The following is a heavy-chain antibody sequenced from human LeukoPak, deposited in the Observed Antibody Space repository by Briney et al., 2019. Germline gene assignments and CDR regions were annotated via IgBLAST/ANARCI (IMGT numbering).Heavy chain of an antibody. CDR1: GFTFSSYE. D-gene: IGHD3-9*01. CDR2: ISSSGSTI. V-gene: IGHV3-48*03. CDR3: ARDSVLTGYDY. J-gene: IGHJ4*02. Sequence: GGSLRLSCAASGFTFSSYEMNWVRQAPGKGLEWVSYISSSGSTIYYADSVKGRFTISRDNAKNSLYLQINSLRAEDTAVYYCARDSVLTGYDYWGQGTLVTVSS.